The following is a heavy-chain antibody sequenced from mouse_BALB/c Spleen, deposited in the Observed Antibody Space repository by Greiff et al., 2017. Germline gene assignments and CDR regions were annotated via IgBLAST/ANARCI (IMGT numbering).Heavy chain of an antibody. CDR2: IRSKSNNYAT. CDR1: GFTFNTYA. V-gene: IGHV10-1*02. J-gene: IGHJ3*01. D-gene: IGHD1-1*01. Sequence: DVMLVESGGGLVQPKGSLKLSCAASGFTFNTYAMNWVRQAPGKGLEWVARIRSKSNNYATYYADSVKDRFTISRDDSQSMLYLQMNNLKTEDTAMYYCVRRGSSGSWFAYWGQGTLVTVSA. CDR3: VRRGSSGSWFAY.